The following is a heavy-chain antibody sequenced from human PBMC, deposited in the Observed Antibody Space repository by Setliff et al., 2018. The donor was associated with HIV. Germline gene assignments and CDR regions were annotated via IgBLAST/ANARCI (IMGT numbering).Heavy chain of an antibody. D-gene: IGHD1-26*01. Sequence: PGESLKISCKASGYRFTSYWIAWVRQMPGKGLEWMGIIYPGDSDTRYSPSFQGQVTISVDKSISTAYLQWSSLKASDTAMYYCAKYSRYSGSYYDYFDYWGQGTLVTVSS. CDR1: GYRFTSYW. J-gene: IGHJ4*02. CDR2: IYPGDSDT. V-gene: IGHV5-51*01. CDR3: AKYSRYSGSYYDYFDY.